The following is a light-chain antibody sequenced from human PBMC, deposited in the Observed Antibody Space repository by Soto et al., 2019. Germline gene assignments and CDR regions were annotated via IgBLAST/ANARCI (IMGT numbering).Light chain of an antibody. CDR3: QQYNNWPQT. CDR1: QSISMW. Sequence: MTQSPSSVSASVGDRVTITCRASQSISMWLAWYQQKPGQAPRLLIYGASTRATGIPARFSGSGSGTEFTLTISSLQSEDFAVYYCQQYNNWPQTFGQGTKVEIK. J-gene: IGKJ1*01. CDR2: GAS. V-gene: IGKV3-15*01.